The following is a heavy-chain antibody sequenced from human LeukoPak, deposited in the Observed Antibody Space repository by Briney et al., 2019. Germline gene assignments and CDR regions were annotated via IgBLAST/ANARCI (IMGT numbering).Heavy chain of an antibody. J-gene: IGHJ4*02. CDR3: AKDRRVRGIDY. V-gene: IGHV3-30*18. Sequence: GGSLRLSCAASGFTFSSYGMHWVRQAPGKGLEWVAVISYDGSNKYYADSVKGRFTISRDNSKNTLYLQMNNLRAEDTAVYYCAKDRRVRGIDYWGQGTLVTVSS. CDR2: ISYDGSNK. D-gene: IGHD3-10*01. CDR1: GFTFSSYG.